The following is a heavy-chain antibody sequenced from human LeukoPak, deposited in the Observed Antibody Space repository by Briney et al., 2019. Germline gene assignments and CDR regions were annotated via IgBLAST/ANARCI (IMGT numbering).Heavy chain of an antibody. CDR1: GGSFSGYY. J-gene: IGHJ3*02. V-gene: IGHV3-7*01. CDR2: IKQDGSEK. CDR3: ARRDYDSNGYYYYDAFDI. D-gene: IGHD3-22*01. Sequence: ETLSLTCAVYGGSFSGYYWSWVRQAPGKGLEWVANIKQDGSEKYYVDSVKGRFTISRDNAKNSLYLQMNSLRAEDTAVYYCARRDYDSNGYYYYDAFDIWGQGTMVTVSS.